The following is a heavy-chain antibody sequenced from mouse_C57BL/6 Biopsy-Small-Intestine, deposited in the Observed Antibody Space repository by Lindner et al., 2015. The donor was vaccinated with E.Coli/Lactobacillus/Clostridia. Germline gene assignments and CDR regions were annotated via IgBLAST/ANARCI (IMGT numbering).Heavy chain of an antibody. D-gene: IGHD1-1*01. CDR2: ISYSGST. J-gene: IGHJ1*03. CDR1: GYSITSGYY. CDR3: AREGYYGSSYVGYFDV. Sequence: VQLQESGPGMVKPSQSLSLTCSVTGYSITSGYYWNWIRQFPGNKLEWMGYISYSGSTNYNPSLKSRISITHDTSKNHFFLKLNSVTTEDTATYYCAREGYYGSSYVGYFDVWGTGTTVTVSS. V-gene: IGHV3-1*01.